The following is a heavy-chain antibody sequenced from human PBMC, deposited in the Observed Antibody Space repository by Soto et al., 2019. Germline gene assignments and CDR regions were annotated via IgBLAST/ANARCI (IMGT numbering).Heavy chain of an antibody. D-gene: IGHD1-26*01. CDR1: GGSISSYY. V-gene: IGHV4-59*04. Sequence: PSETLSLTCTVSGGSISSYYWSWIRQPPGKGLEWIGYIYFRGSTYYNPPLKSRVTISVDTSKNQFSLKLSSVTAADTAVYYCATQEVGGTYVYTFDPWGQGTLVTVSS. J-gene: IGHJ5*02. CDR3: ATQEVGGTYVYTFDP. CDR2: IYFRGST.